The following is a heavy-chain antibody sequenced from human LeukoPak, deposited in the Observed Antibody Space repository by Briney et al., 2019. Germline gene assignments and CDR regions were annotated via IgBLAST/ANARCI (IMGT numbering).Heavy chain of an antibody. D-gene: IGHD2/OR15-2a*01. J-gene: IGHJ1*01. CDR2: INHSGST. V-gene: IGHV4-34*01. CDR3: ARGRSSFY. CDR1: GFTFSQYS. Sequence: PGGSLRLSCAASGFTFSQYSINWVRQPPGKGLEWIGEINHSGSTNYNPSLKSRVTISVDTSKNQFSLKLSSVTAADTAVYYCARGRSSFYWGQGTLVTVSS.